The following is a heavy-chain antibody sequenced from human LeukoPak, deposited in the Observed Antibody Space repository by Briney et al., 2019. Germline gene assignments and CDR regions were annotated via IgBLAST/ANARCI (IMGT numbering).Heavy chain of an antibody. Sequence: ASVKVSCKVSGYSLTDLSLHWVRQAPGQGLEWMGIINPSGGSTSYAQKFQGRVTMTRDMSTSTVYMELSSLRSEDTAVYYCARDRSSSGYGYYFDYWGQGTLVTVSS. CDR2: INPSGGST. CDR1: GYSLTDLS. V-gene: IGHV1-46*01. J-gene: IGHJ4*02. D-gene: IGHD5-18*01. CDR3: ARDRSSSGYGYYFDY.